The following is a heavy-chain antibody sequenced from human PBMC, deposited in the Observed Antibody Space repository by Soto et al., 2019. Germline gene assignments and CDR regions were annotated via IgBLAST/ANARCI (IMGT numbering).Heavy chain of an antibody. D-gene: IGHD6-13*01. CDR3: ARALSSAAGLYFDY. Sequence: QVQLQESGPGLVKPSETLSLTCTVSGGSISSFYWSWIRQPAGKGMEWIGRIHSTKNTNYNPSLKSRITMSIDTSNIQFSQKLSSLTAADTAVYYCARALSSAAGLYFDYWGQGTRVTVSS. J-gene: IGHJ4*02. CDR1: GGSISSFY. CDR2: IHSTKNT. V-gene: IGHV4-4*07.